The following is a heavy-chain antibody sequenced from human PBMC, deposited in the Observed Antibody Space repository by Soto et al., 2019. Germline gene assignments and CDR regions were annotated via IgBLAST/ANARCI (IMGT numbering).Heavy chain of an antibody. CDR3: ARDRYYYDSSGYYYRTREYYFDY. CDR1: GYTFTSYY. V-gene: IGHV1-46*01. Sequence: ASVKVSCKASGYTFTSYYMHWVRQAPGQGLEWMGIINPSGGSTSYAQKFQGGVTMTRDTSTSTVYMELSSLRSEDTAVYYCARDRYYYDSSGYYYRTREYYFDYWGQGTLVTVSS. D-gene: IGHD3-22*01. J-gene: IGHJ4*02. CDR2: INPSGGST.